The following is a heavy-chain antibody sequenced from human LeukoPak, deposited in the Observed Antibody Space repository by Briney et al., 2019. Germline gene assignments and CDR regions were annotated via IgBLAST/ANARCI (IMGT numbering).Heavy chain of an antibody. CDR2: IYHSGST. D-gene: IGHD5-18*01. J-gene: IGHJ4*02. V-gene: IGHV4-38-2*02. CDR3: ARRSEATTAMAFDY. CDR1: GYSISSGYY. Sequence: SETLSLTCTVSGYSISSGYYWGWIRQPPGKGLEWIGSIYHSGSTYYNPSLKSRVTISVDTSKNQFSLKLSSVTAADTAVYYCARRSEATTAMAFDYWGQGTLVTVSS.